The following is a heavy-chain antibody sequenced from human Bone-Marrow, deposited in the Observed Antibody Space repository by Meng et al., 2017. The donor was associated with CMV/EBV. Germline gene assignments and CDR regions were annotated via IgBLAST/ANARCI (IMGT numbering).Heavy chain of an antibody. V-gene: IGHV3-30-3*01. CDR1: GFTFSSYA. Sequence: GGSLRLYCAASGFTFSSYAMHWVRQAPGKGLEWVAVISYDGSNKYYADSVKGRFTISRDNSKNTLYLQMNSLRAEDTAVYYCARDGWLRAWGHWFDPWGQGTLVTVSS. CDR3: ARDGWLRAWGHWFDP. J-gene: IGHJ5*02. CDR2: ISYDGSNK. D-gene: IGHD5-12*01.